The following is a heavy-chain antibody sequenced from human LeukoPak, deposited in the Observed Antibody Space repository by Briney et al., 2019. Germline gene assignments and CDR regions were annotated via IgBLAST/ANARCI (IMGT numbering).Heavy chain of an antibody. D-gene: IGHD5-18*01. Sequence: SETLSLTCTVSGGSISSSSYYWGWIRQPPGKGLEWIGSIYYSGRTYYNPSLKSRVTISVDTSKNQFSLKLSSVTAADTAEYYCARARIQLWLRYFDYWGQGTLVTVSS. J-gene: IGHJ4*02. CDR1: GGSISSSSYY. CDR3: ARARIQLWLRYFDY. CDR2: IYYSGRT. V-gene: IGHV4-39*07.